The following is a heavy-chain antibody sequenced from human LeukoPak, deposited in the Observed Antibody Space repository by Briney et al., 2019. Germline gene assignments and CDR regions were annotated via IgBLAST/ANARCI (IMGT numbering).Heavy chain of an antibody. J-gene: IGHJ5*02. CDR3: ARDLGGDYQVNGWFDP. CDR1: GGTFSSYA. V-gene: IGHV1-69*13. Sequence: ASVKVSCKASGGTFSSYAISWVRQAPGQGLEWMGGIIPIFGTANYAQKFQGRVTITADESTSTAYMELSSLRSEDTAVYYCARDLGGDYQVNGWFDPWGQGTLVTVSP. D-gene: IGHD4-17*01. CDR2: IIPIFGTA.